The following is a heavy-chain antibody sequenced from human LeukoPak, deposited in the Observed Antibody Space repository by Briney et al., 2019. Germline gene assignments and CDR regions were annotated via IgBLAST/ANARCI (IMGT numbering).Heavy chain of an antibody. CDR2: IIPIFGTA. CDR3: ARDGPGSYYGGFDY. V-gene: IGHV1-69*13. CDR1: GGTFSSYA. J-gene: IGHJ4*02. D-gene: IGHD1-26*01. Sequence: ASVKVSCKASGGTFSSYAISWVRQAPGQGLEWMGGIIPIFGTANYAQKFQGRVTITADESTSTAYMELSSLRSEDTAVYYCARDGPGSYYGGFDYWGQGTLVAVSS.